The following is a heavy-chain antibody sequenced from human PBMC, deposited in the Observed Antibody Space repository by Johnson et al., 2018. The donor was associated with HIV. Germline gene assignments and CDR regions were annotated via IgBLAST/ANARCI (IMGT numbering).Heavy chain of an antibody. J-gene: IGHJ3*02. V-gene: IGHV3-11*04. CDR3: VKDRPRGGATAPRVGLDFVI. D-gene: IGHD5-12*01. Sequence: QVQLVESGGGLVKPGGSLRLSCAASGFTFSDYYMSWIRQAPGKGLEWVSYISSSGSTIYYADSVKGRFTISRDNAKNTLYLQMNSRRAEDTAVYYGVKDRPRGGATAPRVGLDFVIWGQGTRVTVSS. CDR1: GFTFSDYY. CDR2: ISSSGSTI.